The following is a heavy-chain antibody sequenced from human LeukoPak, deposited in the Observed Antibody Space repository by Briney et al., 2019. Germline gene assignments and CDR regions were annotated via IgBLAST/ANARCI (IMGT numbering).Heavy chain of an antibody. CDR1: GGSFSGYY. Sequence: SETLSLTCAVYGGSFSGYYWSWIRQPPGKGLERIGEINHSGSTNYNPSLKSRVTISVDTSKNQFSLKLSSVTAADTAVYYCARIGPITMVRGVHQRRDYGMDVWGKGTTVTVSS. CDR2: INHSGST. D-gene: IGHD3-10*01. J-gene: IGHJ6*04. V-gene: IGHV4-34*01. CDR3: ARIGPITMVRGVHQRRDYGMDV.